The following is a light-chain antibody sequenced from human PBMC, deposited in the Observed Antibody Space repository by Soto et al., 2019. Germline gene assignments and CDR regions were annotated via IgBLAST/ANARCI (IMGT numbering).Light chain of an antibody. Sequence: EVVLTQSPGTLSLSPGERATLSCRPSQGVASNYLAWYHQKRGQAPRLLIYGASSRATGVPDRFSGSGSGTDFTLTISRLEPEDFEVYYCQKYGSSPWTSGQGTKVDIK. CDR2: GAS. J-gene: IGKJ1*01. CDR1: QGVASNY. CDR3: QKYGSSPWT. V-gene: IGKV3-20*01.